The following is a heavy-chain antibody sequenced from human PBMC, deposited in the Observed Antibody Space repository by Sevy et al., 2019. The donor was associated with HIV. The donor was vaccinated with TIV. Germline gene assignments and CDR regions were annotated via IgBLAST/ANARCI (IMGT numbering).Heavy chain of an antibody. CDR1: GDSFNSNYY. J-gene: IGHJ4*02. CDR2: INYSGST. D-gene: IGHD1-1*01. V-gene: IGHV4-39*01. CDR3: AGARATGVGNRGYFDY. Sequence: SETLSLTCTVSGDSFNSNYYWDWIRQPPGKGLERIGSINYSGSTYYNPSLKSRVTMSVDTSKKQFSLNLSSVTAADTAVYYCAGARATGVGNRGYFDYWGQGILVTVSS.